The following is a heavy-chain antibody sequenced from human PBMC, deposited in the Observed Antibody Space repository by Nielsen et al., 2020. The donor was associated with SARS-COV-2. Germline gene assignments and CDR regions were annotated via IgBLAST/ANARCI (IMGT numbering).Heavy chain of an antibody. V-gene: IGHV4-59*13. CDR1: GGAISSYY. D-gene: IGHD3-3*01. J-gene: IGHJ4*02. CDR3: ARGSDEGLAL. Sequence: GSLRLSCTVSGGAISSYYWTWIRQPPEKGLEWIAYIYDSGNTNYNPSLKRRVTISVDTSRNQFSLKLTSVTAADTAVYYCARGSDEGLALWGQGTLVTVSS. CDR2: IYDSGNT.